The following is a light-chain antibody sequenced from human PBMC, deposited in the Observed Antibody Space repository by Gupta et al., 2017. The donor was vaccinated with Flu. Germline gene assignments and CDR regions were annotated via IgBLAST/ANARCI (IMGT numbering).Light chain of an antibody. Sequence: DMQMTQSPSSRSASVGERVTSTCGASQRISSYLHWYKQKPGKAPKLLIYAASSSQSRVPSRFSGRGTGTDFTLTISRLQLEDFATYYSHQSNSTPLYSFGQPTQVQIK. CDR2: AAS. CDR1: QRISSY. CDR3: HQSNSTPLYS. V-gene: IGKV1-39*01. J-gene: IGKJ2*01.